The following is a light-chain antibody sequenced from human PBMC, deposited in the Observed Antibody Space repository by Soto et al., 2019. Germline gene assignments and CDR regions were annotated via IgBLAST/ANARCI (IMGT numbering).Light chain of an antibody. J-gene: IGLJ2*01. Sequence: QSALTQPPSVSGSPGQSVTISCTGTSIDFVSYNRVSWYQQSPGSAPKLLIYEVSNRPSGVSNRFSGSKSGNTASLTISGLQAEDEADYYCSSYTSSSTLVFGGRTKLTVL. CDR3: SSYTSSSTLV. CDR2: EVS. V-gene: IGLV2-18*02. CDR1: SIDFVSYNR.